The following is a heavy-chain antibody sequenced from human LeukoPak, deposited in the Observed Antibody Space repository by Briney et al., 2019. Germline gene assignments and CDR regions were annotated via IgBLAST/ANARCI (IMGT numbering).Heavy chain of an antibody. CDR2: ISTSSSYI. D-gene: IGHD5-12*01. V-gene: IGHV3-21*01. CDR1: GFTFSSYS. Sequence: PGGSLRLSCAASGFTFSSYSMNWVRQAPGKGLEWVSSISTSSSYIYYADSVKGRLTISRDNAKNSLYLQMNSLRAEDTAVYYCARDRNSGYSGYAFDCWGQGTLVTVSS. CDR3: ARDRNSGYSGYAFDC. J-gene: IGHJ4*02.